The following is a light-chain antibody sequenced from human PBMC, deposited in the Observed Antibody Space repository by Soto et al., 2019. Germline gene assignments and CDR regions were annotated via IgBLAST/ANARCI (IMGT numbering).Light chain of an antibody. J-gene: IGKJ2*01. CDR1: QSVSRY. Sequence: EIVLTQSPATLSLSPGERATLSCRASQSVSRYLAWYQQKPGQAPRLLIYAASNRATGIPARFSGSGSGTDFTLTISSLAHEDFAVYYCQQRSNWYTFGQGTKLEIK. CDR3: QQRSNWYT. CDR2: AAS. V-gene: IGKV3-11*01.